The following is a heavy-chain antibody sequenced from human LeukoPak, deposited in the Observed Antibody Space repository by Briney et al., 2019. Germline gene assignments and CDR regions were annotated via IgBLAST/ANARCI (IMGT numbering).Heavy chain of an antibody. CDR1: GESFSDYY. CDR3: ARDRKVYCSSVSCPGWLDP. J-gene: IGHJ5*02. CDR2: INHTGAT. V-gene: IGHV4-34*01. D-gene: IGHD2-2*01. Sequence: NPSETLSLTCDVSGESFSDYYWTWIRQSPGKGLEWIGEINHTGATNYKSSLKRRVTMSVDTSKKQFSLKLTSATAADTAIYFCARDRKVYCSSVSCPGWLDPWSQGTLVTVSS.